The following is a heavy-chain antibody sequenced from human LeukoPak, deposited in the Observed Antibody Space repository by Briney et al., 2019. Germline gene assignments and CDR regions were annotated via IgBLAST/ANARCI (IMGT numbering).Heavy chain of an antibody. V-gene: IGHV4-59*12. CDR2: IYYSGST. Sequence: SETLSLTCTVSGGSISSYYWSWIRQPPGKGLEWIGYIYYSGSTNYNPSLKSRVTISVDTSKNQFSLKLSSVTAADTAVYYCARRGRVGATGWGQGTLVTVSS. D-gene: IGHD1-26*01. CDR1: GGSISSYY. J-gene: IGHJ4*02. CDR3: ARRGRVGATG.